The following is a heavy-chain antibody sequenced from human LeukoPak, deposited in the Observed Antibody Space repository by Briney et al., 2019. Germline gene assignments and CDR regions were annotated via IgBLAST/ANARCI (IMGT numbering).Heavy chain of an antibody. V-gene: IGHV1-69*04. Sequence: SVKVSSKASGGTFSSYGITWVRQAPGQGLEWMGRVIPILAISNYAQMFQDRVTITADKSTSTAYMELSSLRSEDTAVYFCARTNYYDSSGSQGPGTFYYGLDVWGQGTTVTVSS. CDR2: VIPILAIS. J-gene: IGHJ6*02. CDR1: GGTFSSYG. CDR3: ARTNYYDSSGSQGPGTFYYGLDV. D-gene: IGHD3-22*01.